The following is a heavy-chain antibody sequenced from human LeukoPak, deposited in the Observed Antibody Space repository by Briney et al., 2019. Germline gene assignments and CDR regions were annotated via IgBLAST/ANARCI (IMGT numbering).Heavy chain of an antibody. D-gene: IGHD4-23*01. CDR3: ARETGGGNVAYWYFDL. V-gene: IGHV4-34*01. CDR2: VHHAGDN. J-gene: IGHJ2*01. Sequence: SETQSLTCGVDGGSFTTSYWRWIRQSPEKGLEWIGEVHHAGDNNYNPSFKSRVTISLDIYKAQFSLTLKSVTAADTSVYYCARETGGGNVAYWYFDLWGRGTLVTVSS. CDR1: GGSFTTSY.